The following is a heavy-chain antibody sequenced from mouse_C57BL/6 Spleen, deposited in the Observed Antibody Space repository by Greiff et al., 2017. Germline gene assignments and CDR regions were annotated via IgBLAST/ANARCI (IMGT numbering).Heavy chain of an antibody. D-gene: IGHD1-1*01. CDR1: GYTFTDSD. CDR3: TRAGTTVVGAGYFDV. Sequence: VQLQQSGAELVRPGASVTLSCKASGYTFTDSDMHWVKQTPVHGLEWIGAIDPETGGTAYNQKFKGKAILTADKSSSTAYMELRSLTSEDSAVYYCTRAGTTVVGAGYFDVWGTGTTVTVSS. V-gene: IGHV1-15*01. CDR2: IDPETGGT. J-gene: IGHJ1*03.